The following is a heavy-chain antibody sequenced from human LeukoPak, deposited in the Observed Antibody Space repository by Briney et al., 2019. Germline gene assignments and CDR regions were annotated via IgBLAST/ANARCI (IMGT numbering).Heavy chain of an antibody. V-gene: IGHV5-51*01. Sequence: GESLKISCKGSGYSFTTYWIGWVRQMPGKGLEWMGIIYPGDSDTIYSPSFQGQVTISADKSISTAYLQWSSLKASDTAMYYCARQPHCSGGSCYNPGAFDIWGQGTMVTVSS. CDR3: ARQPHCSGGSCYNPGAFDI. J-gene: IGHJ3*02. CDR2: IYPGDSDT. D-gene: IGHD2-15*01. CDR1: GYSFTTYW.